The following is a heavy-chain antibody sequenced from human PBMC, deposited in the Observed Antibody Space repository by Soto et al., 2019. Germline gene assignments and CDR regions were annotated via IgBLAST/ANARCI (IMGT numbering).Heavy chain of an antibody. Sequence: QVQLVQSGAEVKKPGSSVKVSCKASGGTFSSYAISWVRQAPGHGLEWMGGIIAIFGTANYAQKFQGRVTITADESTSTAYMELSSLRSEDTAVYYCARRLLLHGWFDPWGQGTLVTVSS. J-gene: IGHJ5*02. CDR3: ARRLLLHGWFDP. CDR2: IIAIFGTA. D-gene: IGHD2-15*01. V-gene: IGHV1-69*01. CDR1: GGTFSSYA.